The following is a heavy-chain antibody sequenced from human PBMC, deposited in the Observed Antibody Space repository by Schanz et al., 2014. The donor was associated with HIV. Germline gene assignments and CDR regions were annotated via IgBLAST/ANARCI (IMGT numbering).Heavy chain of an antibody. D-gene: IGHD3-10*01. CDR3: ARVTMIRGNMFFDY. V-gene: IGHV1-18*01. J-gene: IGHJ4*02. Sequence: QVQLLQSGLEVKKPGASVKASCKASGYTFTNYAITWVRQAPGQGLEWLGGISASNGHTNYAEKVQGRVTMTTDTSTSTAFMELRGLISDDTAVYYCARVTMIRGNMFFDYWGQGTLVTVSS. CDR2: ISASNGHT. CDR1: GYTFTNYA.